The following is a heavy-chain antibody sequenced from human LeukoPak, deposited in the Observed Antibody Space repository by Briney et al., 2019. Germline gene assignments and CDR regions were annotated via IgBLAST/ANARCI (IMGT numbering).Heavy chain of an antibody. CDR3: ARGFPRYYYGSESYFGY. Sequence: PSETLSLTCAVYGGSFSGYYWSWIRQPPGKGLEWIGEINHSGSTNYNPSLKSRVTISVDTSKNQFSLKLSSVTAADTAVYYCARGFPRYYYGSESYFGYWGQGTLVTVSS. CDR1: GGSFSGYY. CDR2: INHSGST. V-gene: IGHV4-34*01. D-gene: IGHD3-10*01. J-gene: IGHJ4*02.